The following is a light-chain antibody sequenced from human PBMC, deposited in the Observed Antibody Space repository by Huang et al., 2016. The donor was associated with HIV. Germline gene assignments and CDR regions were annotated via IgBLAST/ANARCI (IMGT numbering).Light chain of an antibody. CDR3: HQYSLSPWT. CDR1: QTVSNNY. V-gene: IGKV3-20*01. CDR2: GAS. Sequence: EIVLTQSPGTLSLSPGERTTLSCRASQTVSNNYVALYQQKPGQPPRRLIYGASTRATAIPDRFSGSGAATVFTLTVSRLEHEDSAVYYWHQYSLSPWTFGQGTKVEIK. J-gene: IGKJ1*01.